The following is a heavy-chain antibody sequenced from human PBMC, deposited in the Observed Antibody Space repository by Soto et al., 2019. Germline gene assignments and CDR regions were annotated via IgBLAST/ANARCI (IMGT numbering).Heavy chain of an antibody. CDR1: GFAFSSYW. CDR3: ASDSSACLFDY. D-gene: IGHD6-19*01. J-gene: IGHJ4*03. CDR2: IKQDGREK. V-gene: IGHV3-7*01. Sequence: EVQLVESGGGMVQPGGSLRLSCAASGFAFSSYWMTWVRQAPGKGLEWVANIKQDGREKYYVDSVKGRVTISRYNAMKSLYLKTISLRAEDTAVYSCASDSSACLFDYWGQGTLVTVSS.